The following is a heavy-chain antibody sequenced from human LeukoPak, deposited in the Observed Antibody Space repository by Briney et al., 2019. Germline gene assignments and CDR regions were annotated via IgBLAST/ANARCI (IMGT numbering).Heavy chain of an antibody. J-gene: IGHJ3*02. D-gene: IGHD1-1*01. CDR1: GDSLSSNSAA. CDR3: ARGPTGTGAFDI. CDR2: TYYRSKWFY. V-gene: IGHV6-1*01. Sequence: SQTLSLTCAISGDSLSSNSAAWNWIRQSPSRGLEWLGRTYYRSKWFYEYAVSVKSPITINPEPSKNHFSLQLISVTPEDTAVYYCARGPTGTGAFDIWGQGTMVTVSS.